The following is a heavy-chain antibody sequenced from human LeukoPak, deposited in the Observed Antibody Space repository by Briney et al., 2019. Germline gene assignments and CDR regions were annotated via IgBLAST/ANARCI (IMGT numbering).Heavy chain of an antibody. Sequence: PSETLSLTCTVSGGSISSSSYYWGWIRQPPGKGLEWIGSIYYSGSTYYNPSLKSRVTIYVDTSKNQFSLKLSSVTAADTAVYYCARLGDSSGYTVTVDYWGQGTLVTVSS. D-gene: IGHD3-22*01. CDR1: GGSISSSSYY. CDR2: IYYSGST. CDR3: ARLGDSSGYTVTVDY. J-gene: IGHJ4*02. V-gene: IGHV4-39*01.